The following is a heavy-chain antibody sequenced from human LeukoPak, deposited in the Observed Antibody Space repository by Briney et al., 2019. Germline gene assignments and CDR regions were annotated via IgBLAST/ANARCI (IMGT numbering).Heavy chain of an antibody. CDR3: ARVASTTCDCPDYFDY. Sequence: ASVKVSCKASGYTFTTFGITCVRQAPGQGLEWMGWISAYTGNTNYAPKFQGRVTMTTDTSTSTAHMELRSLTSDDTAVYYCARVASTTCDCPDYFDYWGQGTLVTVSS. V-gene: IGHV1-18*01. CDR2: ISAYTGNT. D-gene: IGHD2-2*01. CDR1: GYTFTTFG. J-gene: IGHJ4*02.